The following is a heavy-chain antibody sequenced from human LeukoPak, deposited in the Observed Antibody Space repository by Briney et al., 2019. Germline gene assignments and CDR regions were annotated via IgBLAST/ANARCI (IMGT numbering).Heavy chain of an antibody. CDR2: NNGDGSTT. J-gene: IGHJ4*02. D-gene: IGHD2-2*01. V-gene: IGHV3-74*01. Sequence: GGSLRLSCVASGFSLSGYWMYWVRQAPGKGLMYISRNNGDGSTTNYADVVKGRFTMSRDNVKNTLYLQMNSLRAEDTAVYYCANYGYQYYFDYWGQGTLVTVSS. CDR1: GFSLSGYW. CDR3: ANYGYQYYFDY.